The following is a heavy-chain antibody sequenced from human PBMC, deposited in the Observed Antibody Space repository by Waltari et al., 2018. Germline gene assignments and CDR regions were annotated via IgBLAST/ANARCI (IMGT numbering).Heavy chain of an antibody. CDR3: ARDSWNNIWHRDY. Sequence: EVQLLESGGDLVQPGEYLRLSCAASGFTFGRYAMSWVRQAPGRGLELVSTIDGGGSTTVYAGAGKCRFTVSRDNSKNTLYLQINSLRVDDTAVYYCARDSWNNIWHRDYWGQGTLVTVSS. CDR2: IDGGGSTT. J-gene: IGHJ4*02. D-gene: IGHD1-1*01. CDR1: GFTFGRYA. V-gene: IGHV3-23*01.